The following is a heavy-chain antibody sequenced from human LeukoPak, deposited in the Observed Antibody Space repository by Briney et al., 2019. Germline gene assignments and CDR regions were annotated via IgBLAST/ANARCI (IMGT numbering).Heavy chain of an antibody. Sequence: ASVKVSCKASGYTFTGYYMHWVRQAPGQGLEWMGWINPNSGDTNYAQKFQDRVTMTRDTSISTAYMELSSLRSEDTGVYYCARARFPYYRLSGADSYFMDVWGKGTTVTVSS. CDR3: ARARFPYYRLSGADSYFMDV. D-gene: IGHD3-10*01. J-gene: IGHJ6*03. CDR2: INPNSGDT. V-gene: IGHV1-2*02. CDR1: GYTFTGYY.